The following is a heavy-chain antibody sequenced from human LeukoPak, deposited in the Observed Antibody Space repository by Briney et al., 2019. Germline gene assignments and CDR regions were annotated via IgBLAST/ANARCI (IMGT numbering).Heavy chain of an antibody. Sequence: GASVKVSCKASGYTFTSYGISWVRQAPGQGLEWMGWISAYNGNTNYAQKLQGRVTMTTDTSTSTAYMELRSLRSDDTAVYYCARDPPTLPSSLIMTHPYYYGSGSPTWRDYWGQGTLVTVSS. CDR3: ARDPPTLPSSLIMTHPYYYGSGSPTWRDY. V-gene: IGHV1-18*01. CDR2: ISAYNGNT. CDR1: GYTFTSYG. J-gene: IGHJ4*02. D-gene: IGHD3-10*01.